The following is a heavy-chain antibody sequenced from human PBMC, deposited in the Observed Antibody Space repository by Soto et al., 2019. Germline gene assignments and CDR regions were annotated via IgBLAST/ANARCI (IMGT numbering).Heavy chain of an antibody. D-gene: IGHD3-10*01. J-gene: IGHJ4*02. CDR3: APGSGSYPDYFDY. Sequence: SGGSLRLSCAASGFTFSSYAMSWVRQAPGKGLEWVSAISGSGGSTYYADSVKGRFTISRDNSKNTLYLQMNSLRAEDTAVYYCAPGSGSYPDYFDYWGQGTLVTVSS. CDR1: GFTFSSYA. V-gene: IGHV3-23*01. CDR2: ISGSGGST.